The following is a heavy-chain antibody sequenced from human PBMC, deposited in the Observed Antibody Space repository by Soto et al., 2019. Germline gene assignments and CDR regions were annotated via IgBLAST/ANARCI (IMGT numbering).Heavy chain of an antibody. D-gene: IGHD2-15*01. CDR2: ISHSGST. Sequence: PSETLSLTCAVYGGSFSGYYWSWIRQPPGKGLEWIGEISHSGSTNYNPSLKSRVTISVDTSKNQFSLKLSSVTAADTAVYYCARVDCSGGSCYSLVDYWGQGTLVTVSS. CDR1: GGSFSGYY. CDR3: ARVDCSGGSCYSLVDY. J-gene: IGHJ4*02. V-gene: IGHV4-34*01.